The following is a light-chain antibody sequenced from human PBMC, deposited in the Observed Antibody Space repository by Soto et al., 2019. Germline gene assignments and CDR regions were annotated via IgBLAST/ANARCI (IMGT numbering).Light chain of an antibody. CDR3: QSYDSSLSGFYV. CDR1: SSNIGAGYD. CDR2: GNS. V-gene: IGLV1-40*01. Sequence: QSVLTQPPSVSGAPGQRVTISCTGSSSNIGAGYDVHWYQQLPGTAPKRLISGNSNRPSGVPDRFSGSKSGTSASLAITGLQAEDAADYYCQSYDSSLSGFYVFGTGTKVTVL. J-gene: IGLJ1*01.